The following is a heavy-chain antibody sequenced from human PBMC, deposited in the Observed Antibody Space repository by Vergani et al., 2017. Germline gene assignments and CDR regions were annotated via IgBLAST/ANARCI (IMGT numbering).Heavy chain of an antibody. V-gene: IGHV4-4*02. CDR2: IHRSRST. D-gene: IGHD3-16*01. CDR3: ASNPRLGGDVVDS. CDR1: GGSISSDNW. Sequence: QVQLQQWGPGLVTPSGTLSLTCAVFGGSISSDNWWIWVRPAPGKGLQWIGEIHRSRSTNYNPSLRRRVTISLDKSKNQFSLKLTSVTAADTAVYFCASNPRLGGDVVDSWGQGTLVTVSS. J-gene: IGHJ4*02.